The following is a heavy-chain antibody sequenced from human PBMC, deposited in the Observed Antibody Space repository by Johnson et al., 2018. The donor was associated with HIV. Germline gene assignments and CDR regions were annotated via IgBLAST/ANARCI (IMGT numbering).Heavy chain of an antibody. J-gene: IGHJ3*02. CDR3: AKGSWGRAPYHDAFDI. V-gene: IGHV3-33*06. CDR2: IWYDGSNT. Sequence: QVQLVESGGGVVQPGRSLRLSCAASGFTFSSYGMHWVRQAPGKGLEWVAVIWYDGSNTYYADSVKGRLTISRDNSKNTLYLQSNSLGAEDTAVYYCAKGSWGRAPYHDAFDIWGQGTMVTVS. D-gene: IGHD2-2*01. CDR1: GFTFSSYG.